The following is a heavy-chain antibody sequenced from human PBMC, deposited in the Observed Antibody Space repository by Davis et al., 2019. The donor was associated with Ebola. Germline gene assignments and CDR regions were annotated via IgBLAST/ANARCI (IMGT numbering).Heavy chain of an antibody. Sequence: MPSETLSLTCAVYGGSFSGYYWSWIRQPPGKGLEWIGEINHSGSTNYNPSLKSRVTISVDTSKNQFSLKLSSVTAADTAVYYCARQQAYYYYYGMDVWGQGTTVTVSS. J-gene: IGHJ6*02. CDR3: ARQQAYYYYYGMDV. CDR1: GGSFSGYY. D-gene: IGHD6-13*01. V-gene: IGHV4-34*01. CDR2: INHSGST.